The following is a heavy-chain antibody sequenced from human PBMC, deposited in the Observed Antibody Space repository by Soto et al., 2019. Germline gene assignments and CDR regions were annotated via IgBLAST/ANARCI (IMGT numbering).Heavy chain of an antibody. CDR3: ARHRLFYDIGRHSYVPYYFEN. Sequence: QVQLVQSGAEVKKPGSSVKVSCKASGGSFNGYAVSWVRQAPGRGLEWMGGLTPISGAATYAKNFQGRVSITAYGSTTTAYLDLTSLTSEDTAIYFCARHRLFYDIGRHSYVPYYFENWGQGTLVSVSS. CDR1: GGSFNGYA. CDR2: LTPISGAA. J-gene: IGHJ4*02. D-gene: IGHD3-22*01. V-gene: IGHV1-69*01.